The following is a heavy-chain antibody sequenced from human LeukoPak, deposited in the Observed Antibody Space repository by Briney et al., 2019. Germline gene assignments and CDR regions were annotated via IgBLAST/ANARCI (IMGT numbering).Heavy chain of an antibody. V-gene: IGHV3-23*01. CDR1: GFTFSSYA. CDR3: ANSATVVTSRFDY. Sequence: GGSLRLSCAASGFTFSSYAMSWVRQAPGKGLGWVSAISGSGGSTYYADSVKGRFTISRDNSKNTLYLQMNSLRAEDTAVYYCANSATVVTSRFDYWGQGTLVTVST. J-gene: IGHJ4*02. CDR2: ISGSGGST. D-gene: IGHD4-23*01.